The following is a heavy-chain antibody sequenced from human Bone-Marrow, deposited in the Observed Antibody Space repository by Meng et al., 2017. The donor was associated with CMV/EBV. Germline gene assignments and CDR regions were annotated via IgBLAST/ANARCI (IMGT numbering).Heavy chain of an antibody. J-gene: IGHJ4*02. CDR2: MSPNTANT. D-gene: IGHD5-24*01. CDR1: GYTFTSYH. Sequence: ASVKVSCKASGYTFTSYHINWVRQATGQGLEWMGWMSPNTANTGYAQKFQGRVTITTDESTSTAYMELSSLRSEDTAVYYCARDVLGRWEERGFDYWGQGTLVTVSS. CDR3: ARDVLGRWEERGFDY. V-gene: IGHV1-8*01.